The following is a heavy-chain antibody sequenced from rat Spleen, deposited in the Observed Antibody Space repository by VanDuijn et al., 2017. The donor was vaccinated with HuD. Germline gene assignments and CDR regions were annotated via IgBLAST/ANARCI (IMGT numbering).Heavy chain of an antibody. V-gene: IGHV5-7*01. D-gene: IGHD4-3*01. Sequence: EVQLVESGGGLVQPGRSLKLSCAASGFTFSDYNMAWVRQAPKKGLEWVATISYDGSSTYYRDSVKGRFTISRDNAKSTLYLQMDSLRSEETAIYYCARHNSGNVVMDAWGQGASVTVSS. J-gene: IGHJ4*01. CDR2: ISYDGSST. CDR3: ARHNSGNVVMDA. CDR1: GFTFSDYN.